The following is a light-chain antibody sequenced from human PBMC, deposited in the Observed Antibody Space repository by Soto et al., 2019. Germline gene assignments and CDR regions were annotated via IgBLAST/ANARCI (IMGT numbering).Light chain of an antibody. CDR1: QTIGSW. CDR2: ETS. J-gene: IGKJ1*01. CDR3: QSYNRPSEA. Sequence: EIQMTQSPSTLSWSPGDRVTLSCRASQTIGSWLAWYQQKPGKAPKLLIYETSNINSGVPSRFSGSGSGTDFTITISRLQADDVSTYHCQSYNRPSEAFGQGTKVQLK. V-gene: IGKV1-5*01.